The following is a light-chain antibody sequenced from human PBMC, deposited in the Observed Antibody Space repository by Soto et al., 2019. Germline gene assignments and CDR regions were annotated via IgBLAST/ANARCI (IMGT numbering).Light chain of an antibody. Sequence: QSVLTQPASVSGSPGQSITISCTGTSSDVGGYNYVSWYQQHPGKAPKLMIYEVSNRPSGVSNRFSGSKPGNTASLTISGLQAEAEADYYCSSYTSSSTLVFGTGTKVTVL. J-gene: IGLJ1*01. CDR3: SSYTSSSTLV. CDR1: SSDVGGYNY. CDR2: EVS. V-gene: IGLV2-14*01.